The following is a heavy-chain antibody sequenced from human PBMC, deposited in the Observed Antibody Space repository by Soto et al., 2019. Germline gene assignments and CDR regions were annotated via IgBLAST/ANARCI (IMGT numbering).Heavy chain of an antibody. CDR2: IYYSGST. Sequence: QVQLQESGPGLVKPSQTLSLTCTVSGGSISSGGYYWSWIRQHPGKGLEWIGYIYYSGSTYYNPSLKRRVTLSVDTYKNQFSLKMSSVTAADTAVYYCAFVATDAFDIWGQGTMVTVSS. CDR1: GGSISSGGYY. CDR3: AFVATDAFDI. V-gene: IGHV4-31*03. D-gene: IGHD5-12*01. J-gene: IGHJ3*02.